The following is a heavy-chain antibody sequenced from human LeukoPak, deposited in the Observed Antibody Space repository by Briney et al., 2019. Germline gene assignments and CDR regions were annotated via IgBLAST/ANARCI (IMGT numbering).Heavy chain of an antibody. CDR3: ARDDGIGSGSYSFDY. CDR1: GYTFINYG. Sequence: ASVKVSCKSSGYTFINYGISWVRQAPGQGLEWMGWISADNGDTNYAQKLQGRGTVTTDTSTSTAYMEVRSLRSDDTAVYYCARDDGIGSGSYSFDYWGQGTLVTVSS. J-gene: IGHJ4*02. V-gene: IGHV1-18*01. CDR2: ISADNGDT. D-gene: IGHD3-10*01.